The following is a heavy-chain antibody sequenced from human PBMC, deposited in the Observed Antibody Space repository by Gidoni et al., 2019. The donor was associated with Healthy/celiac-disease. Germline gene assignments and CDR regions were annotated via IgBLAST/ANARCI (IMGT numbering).Heavy chain of an antibody. Sequence: AASGLTFSSSAMHWVRQAPGKGLEWVAVISYDGSNKYYADSVKGRFTISRDNSKNTLYLQMNSLRAEDTAVYYCARHGYYGSGSYQNWFDPWGQGTLVTVSS. J-gene: IGHJ5*02. D-gene: IGHD3-10*01. CDR2: ISYDGSNK. V-gene: IGHV3-30-3*01. CDR1: GLTFSSSA. CDR3: ARHGYYGSGSYQNWFDP.